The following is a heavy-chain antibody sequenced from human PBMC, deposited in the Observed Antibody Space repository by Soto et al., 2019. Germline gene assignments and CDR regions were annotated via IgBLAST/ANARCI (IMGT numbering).Heavy chain of an antibody. CDR2: IYHSGST. D-gene: IGHD3-16*01. V-gene: IGHV4-4*02. CDR1: GGSISITKW. J-gene: IGHJ4*02. CDR3: ARRDDYVDY. Sequence: QVQLQESGPGLVKPSGTLSLTCGVSGGSISITKWWSWVRQPPGKGLEWIGEIYHSGSTNYNPSHKSRVTISVDKSRSQFSLNLSSVTAADTAVYYCARRDDYVDYWGQGTLVTVSS.